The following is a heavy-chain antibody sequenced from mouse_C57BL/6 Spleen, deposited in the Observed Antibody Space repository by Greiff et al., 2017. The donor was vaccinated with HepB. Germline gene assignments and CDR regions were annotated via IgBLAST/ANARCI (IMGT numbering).Heavy chain of an antibody. CDR2: ISYDGSN. CDR1: GYSITSGYY. V-gene: IGHV3-6*01. J-gene: IGHJ4*01. D-gene: IGHD1-1*01. CDR3: ARAVFITTVVATPSYAMDY. Sequence: EVQLQESGPGLVKPSQSLSLTCSVTGYSITSGYYWNWIRQFPGNKLEWMGYISYDGSNNYNPSLKNRISITRDTSKNQCFLKLNSVTTEDTATYYCARAVFITTVVATPSYAMDYWGQGTSVTVSS.